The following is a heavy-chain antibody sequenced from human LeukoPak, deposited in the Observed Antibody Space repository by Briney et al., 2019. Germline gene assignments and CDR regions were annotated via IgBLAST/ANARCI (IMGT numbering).Heavy chain of an antibody. CDR2: ISTGSSYT. J-gene: IGHJ4*02. CDR1: GFTFSDYY. D-gene: IGHD3-10*01. CDR3: ARAYGQVYFDN. Sequence: GGSLRLSCAASGFTFSDYYMSWIRQAPGKGLEWVSYISTGSSYTNYADSVKGRFTISRDNAKNSLSLQMNSLRAEDTAIHYCARAYGQVYFDNWGQGTLVTVSS. V-gene: IGHV3-11*06.